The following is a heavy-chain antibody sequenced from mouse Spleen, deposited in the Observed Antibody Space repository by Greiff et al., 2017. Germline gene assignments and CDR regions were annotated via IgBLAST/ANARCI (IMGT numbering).Heavy chain of an antibody. Sequence: VHVKQSGPELEKPGASVKISCKASGYSFTGYNMNWVKQSNGKSLEWIGNIDPYYGGTGYNQKFKGKATLTVDKSSSTAYMQLKSLTSEDSAVYYCARLGLWPTTGAMDYWGQGTSVTVSS. CDR2: IDPYYGGT. CDR1: GYSFTGYN. CDR3: ARLGLWPTTGAMDY. D-gene: IGHD1-1*02. V-gene: IGHV1-39*01. J-gene: IGHJ4*01.